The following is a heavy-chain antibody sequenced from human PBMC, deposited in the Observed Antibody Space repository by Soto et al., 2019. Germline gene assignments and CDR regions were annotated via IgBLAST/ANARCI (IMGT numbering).Heavy chain of an antibody. CDR2: ISYDGSNK. CDR3: AKKISSGYSYGIEY. V-gene: IGHV3-30*18. D-gene: IGHD5-18*01. CDR1: GFTVSSYG. Sequence: LSCSASGFTVSSYGMHWVRQAPGKWLEWVAVISYDGSNKYYADSVKGRFTISRDNSKNTLYLQMNSLRAEDTAVYYCAKKISSGYSYGIEYWGQGTLVTVSS. J-gene: IGHJ4*02.